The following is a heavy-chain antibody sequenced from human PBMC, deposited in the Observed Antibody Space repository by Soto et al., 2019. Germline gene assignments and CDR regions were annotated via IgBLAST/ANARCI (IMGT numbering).Heavy chain of an antibody. V-gene: IGHV1-69*05. CDR2: IIPIFGTA. CDR1: GGTFSSYA. D-gene: IGHD3-10*01. Sequence: QVQLVQSGAEVKKPGSSVKVSCKASGGTFSSYAISWVRQAPGQGLEWMGGIIPIFGTANYAQKFQGRVTITXVEXTXNAYMELSSLRSEDTAVYYCAGREYYGSGLITRFDPWGQGTLVTVSS. J-gene: IGHJ5*02. CDR3: AGREYYGSGLITRFDP.